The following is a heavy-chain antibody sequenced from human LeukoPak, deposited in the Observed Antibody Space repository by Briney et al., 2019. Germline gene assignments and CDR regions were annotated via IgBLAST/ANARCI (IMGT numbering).Heavy chain of an antibody. CDR3: AKLKSYYYDSSRYTDY. CDR1: GFTFSSYA. Sequence: PWGSLRLSCAVSGFTFSSYAMSWVRQAPGKGLEWVSAISGSGGSTYYADSVKGRFTISRDNSKNTLYLQMNSLRAEDTAVYYCAKLKSYYYDSSRYTDYWGQGTLVTVSS. D-gene: IGHD3-22*01. V-gene: IGHV3-23*01. J-gene: IGHJ4*02. CDR2: ISGSGGST.